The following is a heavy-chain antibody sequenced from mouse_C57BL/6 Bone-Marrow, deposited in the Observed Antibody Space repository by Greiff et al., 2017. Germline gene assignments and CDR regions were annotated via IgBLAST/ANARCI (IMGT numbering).Heavy chain of an antibody. V-gene: IGHV1-81*01. J-gene: IGHJ2*01. CDR1: GYTFTSYG. D-gene: IGHD1-1*02. CDR2: IYPRSGNT. Sequence: QVQLQQSGAELARPGASVKLSCKASGYTFTSYGISWVKQRTGQGLEWIGEIYPRSGNTYYNEKFKGKATMTEDKSSSTAYMELRSRTYEDSAVYFCARWGWVYYFDYWGQGTTLTVSS. CDR3: ARWGWVYYFDY.